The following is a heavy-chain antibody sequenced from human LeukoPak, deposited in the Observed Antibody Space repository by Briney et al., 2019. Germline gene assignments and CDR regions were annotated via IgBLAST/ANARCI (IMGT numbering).Heavy chain of an antibody. D-gene: IGHD3-3*02. J-gene: IGHJ4*02. Sequence: AGSLRLSCAASGFPFNTYAMSWVRQAPGKGLEYISVIRPTGTNTYYASSVKGRFTISRDDSRTTVYLQMSSLRAEDTAIYYCAKLAFYETSAPLRDISFWGQGTLVTVSS. V-gene: IGHV3-23*01. CDR2: IRPTGTNT. CDR1: GFPFNTYA. CDR3: AKLAFYETSAPLRDISF.